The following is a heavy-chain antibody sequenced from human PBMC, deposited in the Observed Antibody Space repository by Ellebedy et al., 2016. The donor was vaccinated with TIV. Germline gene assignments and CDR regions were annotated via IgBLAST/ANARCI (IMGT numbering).Heavy chain of an antibody. CDR3: ATDGSYGDYRSPAHAFVI. Sequence: GESLKISCAASRFSFRDYWMTWVRQPPGEGLEWVANINQDGSDKYYVDSVKGRFTISRDNAKNSLYLQMNSLRAEDTSVYYCATDGSYGDYRSPAHAFVIWGQGTMVTVSS. CDR1: RFSFRDYW. J-gene: IGHJ3*02. CDR2: INQDGSDK. D-gene: IGHD4-17*01. V-gene: IGHV3-7*01.